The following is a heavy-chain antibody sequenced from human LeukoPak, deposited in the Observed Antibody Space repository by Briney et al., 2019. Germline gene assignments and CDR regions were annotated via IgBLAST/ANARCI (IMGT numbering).Heavy chain of an antibody. V-gene: IGHV4-31*03. Sequence: PSETLSLTCTVSGGSISSGGYYWSWIRQHPGKGLEWIGYIYYSGSTYYNPSLKSRVTISVDTSKNQFSLKLSSVTAADTAVYYCARGWLEMATSGAFDYWGQGTLVTVSS. CDR2: IYYSGST. CDR1: GGSISSGGYY. D-gene: IGHD5-24*01. J-gene: IGHJ4*02. CDR3: ARGWLEMATSGAFDY.